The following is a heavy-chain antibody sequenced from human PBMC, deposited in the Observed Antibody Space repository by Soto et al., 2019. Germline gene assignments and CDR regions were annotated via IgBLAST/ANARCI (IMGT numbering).Heavy chain of an antibody. J-gene: IGHJ6*02. D-gene: IGHD3-22*01. V-gene: IGHV1-8*01. CDR1: GYTFTSYD. CDR2: MNPNSGNT. CDR3: ARGQSYYDSSGYYYGSTPDV. Sequence: ASVKVSCKASGYTFTSYDINWVRQATGQGLEWMGWMNPNSGNTGYAQKFQGRVTMTRNTSIITAYMELSSLRSEDTVVYYCARGQSYYDSSGYYYGSTPDVWGQGTTVTVSS.